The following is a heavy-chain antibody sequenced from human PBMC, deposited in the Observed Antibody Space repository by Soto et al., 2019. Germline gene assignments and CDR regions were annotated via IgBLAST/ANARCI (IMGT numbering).Heavy chain of an antibody. Sequence: GGSLRLSCAASGFTFSSYSMNWVRQAPGKGLEWVSYISSSSSTIYYADSVKGRFTISRDNAKNSLYLQMNSLRAEDTAVYYCARGHKLRYYYYMDVWGKGTTVTVSS. J-gene: IGHJ6*03. CDR1: GFTFSSYS. D-gene: IGHD4-17*01. CDR3: ARGHKLRYYYYMDV. CDR2: ISSSSSTI. V-gene: IGHV3-48*01.